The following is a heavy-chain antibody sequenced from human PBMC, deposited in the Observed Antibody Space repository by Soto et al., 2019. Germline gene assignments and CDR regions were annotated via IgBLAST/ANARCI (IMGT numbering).Heavy chain of an antibody. CDR1: GFTVSNNY. V-gene: IGHV3-66*01. J-gene: IGHJ4*02. CDR3: AGRQWELLLY. Sequence: PGGSLRLSCAVSGFTVSNNYMNWVRQAPGKGLEWVSILYSGGDTYYADSVRGRFTISRDNSKNTLYLQMNSLRAEDTAVYYCAGRQWELLLYWGQGTLVTVSS. D-gene: IGHD1-26*01. CDR2: LYSGGDT.